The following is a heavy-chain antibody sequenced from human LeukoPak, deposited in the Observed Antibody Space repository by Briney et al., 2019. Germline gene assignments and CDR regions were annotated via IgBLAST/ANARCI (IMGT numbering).Heavy chain of an antibody. D-gene: IGHD2-2*03. CDR2: ISGSGGST. CDR1: GFTFSSYG. J-gene: IGHJ4*02. Sequence: GGSLRLSCAASGFTFSSYGMSWVRQAPGKGLEWVSAISGSGGSTYYADSVKGRFTISRDNSKNTLYLQTNSLRDEDTAVYYCAKDSHWILFDDWGQGTLVTVSS. CDR3: AKDSHWILFDD. V-gene: IGHV3-23*01.